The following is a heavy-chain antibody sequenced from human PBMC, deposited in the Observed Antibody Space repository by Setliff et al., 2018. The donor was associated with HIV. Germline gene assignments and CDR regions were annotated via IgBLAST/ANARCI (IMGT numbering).Heavy chain of an antibody. CDR1: SDSISSGSYY. CDR2: IYYSGST. Sequence: PSETLSLTCSVSSDSISSGSYYWSWIRLPAGKGLEWIAYIYYSGSTNYNPSLKSRVTISVDTSKNQFSLKLTSVTAADTAVYYCARQPVDTVSFDPWGQGTLVTVSS. CDR3: ARQPVDTVSFDP. V-gene: IGHV4-61*10. J-gene: IGHJ5*02. D-gene: IGHD5-18*01.